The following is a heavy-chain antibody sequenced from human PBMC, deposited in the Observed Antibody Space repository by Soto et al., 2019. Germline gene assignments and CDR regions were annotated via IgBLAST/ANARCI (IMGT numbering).Heavy chain of an antibody. J-gene: IGHJ6*02. CDR3: AKDLKNYDILTGYYTYYYYYGMDV. CDR1: GCTFSSYA. D-gene: IGHD3-9*01. Sequence: PGGSLRLSCAASGCTFSSYAMHWVRQAPGKGLEWVAVISYDGSNKYYADSVKGRFTISRDNSKNTLYLQMNSLRAEDTAVYYCAKDLKNYDILTGYYTYYYYYGMDVWGQGTTVTVSS. V-gene: IGHV3-30-3*01. CDR2: ISYDGSNK.